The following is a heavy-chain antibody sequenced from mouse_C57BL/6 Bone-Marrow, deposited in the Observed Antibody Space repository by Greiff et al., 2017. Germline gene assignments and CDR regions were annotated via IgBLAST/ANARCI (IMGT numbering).Heavy chain of an antibody. CDR1: GYTFTDYN. J-gene: IGHJ2*01. Sequence: EVKLMESGPELVKPGASVKMSCKASGYTFTDYNMHWVKQSHGKSLEWIGYINPNNGGTSYNQKFKGKATLTVNKSSSTAYMELRSLTSEDSAVYYCARRDTTVVASDYWGQGTTLTVSS. V-gene: IGHV1-22*01. D-gene: IGHD1-1*01. CDR3: ARRDTTVVASDY. CDR2: INPNNGGT.